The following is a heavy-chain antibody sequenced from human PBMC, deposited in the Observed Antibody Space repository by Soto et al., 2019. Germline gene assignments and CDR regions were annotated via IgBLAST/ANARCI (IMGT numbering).Heavy chain of an antibody. Sequence: PGGSLRLSCSASGFSISSAWMNWVRQAPGKGLEWVSVIYTGGGTKYADSVKGRLTITRDNSNNTLYLHMNSLRAEDTAMYFCARDYRFSSGWYIFDYWGQGALVTVSS. CDR2: IYTGGGT. CDR1: GFSISSAW. J-gene: IGHJ4*02. CDR3: ARDYRFSSGWYIFDY. D-gene: IGHD6-13*01. V-gene: IGHV3-53*01.